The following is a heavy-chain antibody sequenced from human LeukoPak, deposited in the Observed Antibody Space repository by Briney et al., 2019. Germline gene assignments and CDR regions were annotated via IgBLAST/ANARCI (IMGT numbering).Heavy chain of an antibody. CDR2: ISAYNGNT. V-gene: IGHV1-18*01. J-gene: IGHJ4*02. CDR1: GYTFTSCG. D-gene: IGHD2-2*01. CDR3: ASGHPVVPDAENPYNFDY. Sequence: ASVKVSCKASGYTFTSCGISWVRQAPGQGLEWMGWISAYNGNTNYAQKLQGRVTMTTDTSTSTAYMELRSLRSDDTAVYYCASGHPVVPDAENPYNFDYWGQGTLATVSS.